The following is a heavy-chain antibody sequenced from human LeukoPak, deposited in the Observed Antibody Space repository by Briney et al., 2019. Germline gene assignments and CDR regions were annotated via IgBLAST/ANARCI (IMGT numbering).Heavy chain of an antibody. CDR2: IYYSGST. J-gene: IGHJ6*02. V-gene: IGHV4-30-4*01. D-gene: IGHD3-16*01. CDR3: ARVGAEPYYYGMDV. CDR1: GGSISSGDYF. Sequence: SQTLSLTCTVSGGSISSGDYFCSWIRQPPGKGLEWIGYIYYSGSTYYNPSLKSRVTISVDTSKNQFSLKLSSVTAADTAVYYCARVGAEPYYYGMDVWRQGTTVTVSS.